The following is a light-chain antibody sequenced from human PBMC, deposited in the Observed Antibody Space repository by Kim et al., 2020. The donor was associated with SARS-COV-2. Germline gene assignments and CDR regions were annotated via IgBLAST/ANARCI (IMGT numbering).Light chain of an antibody. CDR3: QVWDSNSYHWV. V-gene: IGLV3-21*04. Sequence: ARGKRARIDDGGTNIGGQSEQWYLQTPGPAPVLVIYYDSDRPSGIPERFPVSNSGTSATLTISRVEAGDEADYYCQVWDSNSYHWVFGGGTQLTVL. CDR2: YDS. J-gene: IGLJ3*02. CDR1: NIGGQS.